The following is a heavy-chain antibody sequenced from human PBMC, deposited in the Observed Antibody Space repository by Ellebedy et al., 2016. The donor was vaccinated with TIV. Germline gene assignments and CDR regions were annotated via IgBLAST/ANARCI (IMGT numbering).Heavy chain of an antibody. Sequence: MPSETLSLTCTVSGGSISSYYWSWIRQPPGKGLEWIGYIYYSGNTNYNPSLKSRVTISVDTSKNQFSLNLSSATAADTAVYYCARGIDSGSYYYGSGSQNFDYWGQGTLVTVSS. CDR1: GGSISSYY. CDR2: IYYSGNT. D-gene: IGHD3-10*01. CDR3: ARGIDSGSYYYGSGSQNFDY. V-gene: IGHV4-59*01. J-gene: IGHJ4*02.